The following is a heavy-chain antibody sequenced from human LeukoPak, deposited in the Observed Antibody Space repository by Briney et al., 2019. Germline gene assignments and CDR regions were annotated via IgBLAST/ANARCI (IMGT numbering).Heavy chain of an antibody. J-gene: IGHJ6*03. Sequence: SETLSLTCTVSGGSISSYYWSWIRQPAGKGLEWVGRSYTSVSTNYNPSLKSRITMSVDTSKNQFSLKLSSVTAADTAVYYCARDNSSGWYLNYYYYMDVWGKGTTVTVSS. CDR1: GGSISSYY. CDR3: ARDNSSGWYLNYYYYMDV. V-gene: IGHV4-4*07. D-gene: IGHD6-19*01. CDR2: SYTSVST.